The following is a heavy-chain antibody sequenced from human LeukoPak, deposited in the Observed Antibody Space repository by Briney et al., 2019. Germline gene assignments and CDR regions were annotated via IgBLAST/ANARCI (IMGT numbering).Heavy chain of an antibody. Sequence: ASVKVSCKASGYTFTSYGISWVRQAPGQGLEWMGWISAYNGNTNYAQKLQGRVTMTTDTSTSTAYMGLRSLRSDDTAVYYCARDPVRYFDWLSSDYYGMDVWGQGTTVTVSS. V-gene: IGHV1-18*01. CDR1: GYTFTSYG. D-gene: IGHD3-9*01. CDR2: ISAYNGNT. CDR3: ARDPVRYFDWLSSDYYGMDV. J-gene: IGHJ6*02.